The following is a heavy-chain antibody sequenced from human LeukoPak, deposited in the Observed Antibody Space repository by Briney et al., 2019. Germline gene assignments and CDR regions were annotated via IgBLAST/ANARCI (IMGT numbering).Heavy chain of an antibody. V-gene: IGHV3-48*02. Sequence: GGPLSLSCAASGFTFSTYSMNWVRQAPGKGLEWVSYISSGSSTTYYADSVKGRFTISRDNAKNSLYLQVDSLRDEDTAVYYCARDGAAAGTGYFDYWGQGTLVTVSS. CDR1: GFTFSTYS. CDR3: ARDGAAAGTGYFDY. D-gene: IGHD6-13*01. J-gene: IGHJ4*02. CDR2: ISSGSSTT.